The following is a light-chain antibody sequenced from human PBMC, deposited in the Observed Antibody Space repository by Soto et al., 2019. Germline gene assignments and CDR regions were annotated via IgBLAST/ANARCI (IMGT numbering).Light chain of an antibody. CDR2: LAS. CDR3: QQYGSYSRT. V-gene: IGKV1-5*03. J-gene: IGKJ1*01. Sequence: PSSLSSFVGDRVTITGRASQSISTSLAWYQQKPGKAPKLLIYLASTLESGVPARFSGSGSATDFTLSISSLKTDDFATYYCQQYGSYSRTFGQGTKVDIK. CDR1: QSISTS.